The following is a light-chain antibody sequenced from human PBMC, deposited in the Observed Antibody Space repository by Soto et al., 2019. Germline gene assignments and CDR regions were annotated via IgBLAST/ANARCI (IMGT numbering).Light chain of an antibody. Sequence: QSALTQPASVSGSPGQSITISCTGTSSDVGGYNYVSWYQQHPGKAPRVMINEVNSRPAGVSSRFSGSKSGNTASLTISGLQAEDEADYYCSSYTGSSNVFGTGTKVTVL. CDR3: SSYTGSSNV. CDR2: EVN. J-gene: IGLJ1*01. CDR1: SSDVGGYNY. V-gene: IGLV2-14*03.